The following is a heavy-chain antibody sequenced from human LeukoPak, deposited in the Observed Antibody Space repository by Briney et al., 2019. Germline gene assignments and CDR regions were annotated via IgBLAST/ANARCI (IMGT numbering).Heavy chain of an antibody. V-gene: IGHV3-23*01. J-gene: IGHJ4*02. Sequence: GGSLRLSCAASGFTFSSYAMSGVRQAPGKGLEWGSAISGSGGSTYYADSVKGRFTLSRDNSKNTLYLQMNSLRAEDTAVYYCAIVVVTAIPTSYDSWGQGTLVTVSS. D-gene: IGHD2-21*02. CDR3: AIVVVTAIPTSYDS. CDR2: ISGSGGST. CDR1: GFTFSSYA.